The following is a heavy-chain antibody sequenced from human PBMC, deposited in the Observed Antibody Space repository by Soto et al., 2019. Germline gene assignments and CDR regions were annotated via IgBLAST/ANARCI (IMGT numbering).Heavy chain of an antibody. V-gene: IGHV3-30*18. CDR2: ISSDGSNK. Sequence: QVQLVESGGGVVQPGRSLSLSCAASGFTFSTYGMHWVRQAPGKGLEWVAVISSDGSNKNYADSVKGRFTISRDNSKNTLHLQMNSLRPEDTAVYYCAQDGIASCPYFGSWGQGTLVTVSS. D-gene: IGHD1-26*01. J-gene: IGHJ4*02. CDR1: GFTFSTYG. CDR3: AQDGIASCPYFGS.